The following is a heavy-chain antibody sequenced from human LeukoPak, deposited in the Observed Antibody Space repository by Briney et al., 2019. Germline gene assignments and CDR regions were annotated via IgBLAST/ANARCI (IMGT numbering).Heavy chain of an antibody. CDR2: ISGSGGST. J-gene: IGHJ4*02. V-gene: IGHV3-23*01. D-gene: IGHD3-10*01. Sequence: PGGPLRLSCATSGFTFSSYAMSWVRQAPGKGLEWVSAISGSGGSTYYADSVKGRFTISRDNSKNTLYLQMDSLRAEDTAVYYCARAPTYYGSDTYYFDYWGRGTLVTVSS. CDR3: ARAPTYYGSDTYYFDY. CDR1: GFTFSSYA.